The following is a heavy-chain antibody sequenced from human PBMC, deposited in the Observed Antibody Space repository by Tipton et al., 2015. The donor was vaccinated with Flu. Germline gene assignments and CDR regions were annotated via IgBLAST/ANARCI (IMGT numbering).Heavy chain of an antibody. CDR2: IIPIFGTA. Sequence: QLVQSGAEVKKPGSSVKVSCKASGGTFSSYAISWVRQAPGQGLEWMGGIIPIFGTANYAQKFQGRVTITADESTSTAYMELSSLRAVDAAGYYCARPGGVQQLVRGYYCYCGMDVWGQGTTVPVSS. J-gene: IGHJ6*02. D-gene: IGHD6-13*01. CDR3: ARPGGVQQLVRGYYCYCGMDV. CDR1: GGTFSSYA. V-gene: IGHV1-69*01.